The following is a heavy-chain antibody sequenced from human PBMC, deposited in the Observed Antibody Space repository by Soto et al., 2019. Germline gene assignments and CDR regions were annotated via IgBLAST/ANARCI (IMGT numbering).Heavy chain of an antibody. V-gene: IGHV1-8*01. CDR1: GYTFSDHD. D-gene: IGHD1-1*01. CDR2: MNPNSGDT. CDR3: ARVGGNWNAHYYDY. J-gene: IGHJ4*02. Sequence: QVQLVQSGAEVKKPGASVKVSCKASGYTFSDHDINWVRQASGQGPEWLGWMNPNSGDTGYAQNFQGRVTMTRDTSNRTAYLELSSLRSEDTAVYYCARVGGNWNAHYYDYWGQGTLVTVSS.